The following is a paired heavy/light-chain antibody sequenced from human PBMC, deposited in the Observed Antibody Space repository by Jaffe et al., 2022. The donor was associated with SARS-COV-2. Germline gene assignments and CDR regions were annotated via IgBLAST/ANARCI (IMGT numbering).Heavy chain of an antibody. CDR1: GFTFDDYA. CDR2: ISWNSGTI. Sequence: EVQLVESGGGLVQPGRSLRLSCAASGFTFDDYAMHWVRQAPGKGLEWVSGISWNSGTIGYADSVKGRFTISRDNAKHSLYLQMNSLRAEDTALYYCAKQLYDSVWGSLDYWGQGTLVTVSS. D-gene: IGHD3-16*01. J-gene: IGHJ4*02. V-gene: IGHV3-9*01. CDR3: AKQLYDSVWGSLDY.
Light chain of an antibody. Sequence: QSALTQPPSASGSLGQSVTISCTGTSSDVGGYKYVSWYQQHPGKAPKLMIYEVSKRPSGVPDRFSGSKSGNTASLTVSGLQAEDEADYYCSSYAGSNTRVFGTGTKVTVL. CDR2: EVS. V-gene: IGLV2-8*01. CDR1: SSDVGGYKY. CDR3: SSYAGSNTRV. J-gene: IGLJ1*01.